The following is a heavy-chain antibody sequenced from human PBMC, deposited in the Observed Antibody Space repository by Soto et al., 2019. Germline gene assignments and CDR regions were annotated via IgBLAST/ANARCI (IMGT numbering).Heavy chain of an antibody. J-gene: IGHJ4*02. CDR1: GGSISSSSYY. V-gene: IGHV4-39*01. CDR2: IYYSGST. D-gene: IGHD2-15*01. Sequence: SETLSLTCTVSGGSISSSSYYWGWIRQPPGKGLEWIGSIYYSGSTYYNPSLKSRVTISVDTSKNQFSLKLSSVTAADTAVYYCARGGSGYFDYWGQGSLVTVSS. CDR3: ARGGSGYFDY.